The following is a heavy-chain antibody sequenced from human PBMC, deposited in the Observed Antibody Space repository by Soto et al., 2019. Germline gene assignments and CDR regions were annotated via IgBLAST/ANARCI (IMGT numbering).Heavy chain of an antibody. V-gene: IGHV1-2*04. CDR2: INPNSGGT. J-gene: IGHJ3*02. CDR1: GYTFTGYY. D-gene: IGHD6-13*01. CDR3: ARDESAAGTSRGAFDI. Sequence: ASVNVSCKASGYTFTGYYIHWVRQAPGQGLEWMGWINPNSGGTNYAQKFQGWVTITRDTSISTAYMELSRLRSDDTAVYYCARDESAAGTSRGAFDIWGQGTMVTVSS.